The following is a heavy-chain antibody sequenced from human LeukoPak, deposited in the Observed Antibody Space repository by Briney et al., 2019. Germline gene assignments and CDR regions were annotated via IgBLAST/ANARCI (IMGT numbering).Heavy chain of an antibody. D-gene: IGHD3-9*01. Sequence: PGGSLRLSCSASGFTFSSYAMHWVRQDPGKGLEYVSAISSNGGSTYYADSVKGRFTISRDNSKNTLYLQMSSLRAEDTAVYYCVKGDWFLFDYWGQGTLVTVSS. V-gene: IGHV3-64D*06. CDR2: ISSNGGST. CDR1: GFTFSSYA. CDR3: VKGDWFLFDY. J-gene: IGHJ4*02.